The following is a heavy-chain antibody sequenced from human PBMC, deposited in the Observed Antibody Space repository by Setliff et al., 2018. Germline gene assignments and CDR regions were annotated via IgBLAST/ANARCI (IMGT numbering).Heavy chain of an antibody. V-gene: IGHV4-34*01. D-gene: IGHD3-3*01. CDR3: ARHFRSSKVQFLEYLSDYYFDS. CDR2: FHYSENT. Sequence: SETLSLTCAVYGGSFGGYYWSWIRQPPGQGLEWIASFHYSENTYYNPSLKTRVTISVDTSKNQVSLKVRSVTAADTAVYFCARHFRSSKVQFLEYLSDYYFDSWGQGTLVTVSS. J-gene: IGHJ4*02. CDR1: GGSFGGYY.